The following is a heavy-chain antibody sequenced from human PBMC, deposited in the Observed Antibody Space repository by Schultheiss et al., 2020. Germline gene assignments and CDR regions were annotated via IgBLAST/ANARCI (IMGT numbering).Heavy chain of an antibody. J-gene: IGHJ4*02. CDR1: GFTFSSYG. CDR3: ARDHSYYYDSSGVFDY. D-gene: IGHD3-22*01. CDR2: ISYDGSNK. V-gene: IGHV3-30*03. Sequence: GESLKISCAASGFTFSSYGMHWVRQAPGKGLEWVAVISYDGSNKYYADSVKGRFAISRDNSNNTLYLQMNSLRAEDTAVYYCARDHSYYYDSSGVFDYWGQGTLVNVSS.